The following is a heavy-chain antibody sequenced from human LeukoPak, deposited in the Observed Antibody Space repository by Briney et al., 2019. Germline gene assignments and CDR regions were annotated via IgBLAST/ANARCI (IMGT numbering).Heavy chain of an antibody. Sequence: SGPALVKPTQTLTLTCTFSGFSLSTSGMCVSWIRQPPGKALEWLARIDWDDDKYYSTSLKTRHTISKDTSKNQVVLTMTNMDPVDTATYYCARAHSSSWYRDGMDVWGQGTTVTVSS. V-gene: IGHV2-70*11. D-gene: IGHD6-13*01. CDR3: ARAHSSSWYRDGMDV. CDR1: GFSLSTSGMC. CDR2: IDWDDDK. J-gene: IGHJ6*02.